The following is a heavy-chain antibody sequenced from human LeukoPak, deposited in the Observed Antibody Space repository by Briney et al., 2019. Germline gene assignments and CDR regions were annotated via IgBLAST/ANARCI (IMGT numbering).Heavy chain of an antibody. Sequence: ASVKVSCKASGYSFTNYAITWVRQAPGQGLEWMGGIIPIFGTANYAQKFQGRVTITADKSTSTAYMELSSLRSEDTAVYYCASHYYDSSGDSDYWGQGTLVTVSS. CDR1: GYSFTNYA. D-gene: IGHD3-22*01. CDR2: IIPIFGTA. V-gene: IGHV1-69*06. CDR3: ASHYYDSSGDSDY. J-gene: IGHJ4*02.